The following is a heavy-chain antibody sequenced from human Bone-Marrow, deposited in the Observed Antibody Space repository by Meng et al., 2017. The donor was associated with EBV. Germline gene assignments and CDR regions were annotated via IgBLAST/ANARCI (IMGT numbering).Heavy chain of an antibody. Sequence: GQRPESGPGLVDASGTLSLTCAVSGGSISSSNWWSWVRQPPGKGLEWIGEIYHSGSTNYNPSLKSRVTISVDKSKNQFSLKLSSVTAADTAVYYCARYAVVVVAAPYWYFDLWGRGTLVTVSS. CDR2: IYHSGST. CDR3: ARYAVVVVAAPYWYFDL. CDR1: GGSISSSNW. D-gene: IGHD2-15*01. J-gene: IGHJ2*01. V-gene: IGHV4-4*02.